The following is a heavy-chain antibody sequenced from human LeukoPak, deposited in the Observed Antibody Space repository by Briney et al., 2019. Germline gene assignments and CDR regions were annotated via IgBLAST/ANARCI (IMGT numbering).Heavy chain of an antibody. CDR1: GFTFSSYA. J-gene: IGHJ6*03. CDR2: ISGSGGST. D-gene: IGHD3-22*01. Sequence: GGSLRLSCAASGFTFSSYAMSWVRQAPGKGMEWVSAISGSGGSTYYADSVKGRFTISRDNSKNTLYLQMNSLRAEDTAVYYCAKDHLDYYDSSGPEDYYYYMDVWGKGTTVTVSS. CDR3: AKDHLDYYDSSGPEDYYYYMDV. V-gene: IGHV3-23*01.